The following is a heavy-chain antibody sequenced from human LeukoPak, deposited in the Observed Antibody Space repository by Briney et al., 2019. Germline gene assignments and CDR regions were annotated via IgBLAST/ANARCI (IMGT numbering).Heavy chain of an antibody. D-gene: IGHD6-13*01. CDR1: GFTFSSYA. CDR2: ISYDGSNK. Sequence: GGSLRLSCAASGFTFSSYAMHWVRQAPGKGLEWVAVISYDGSNKYYADSVKGRFTISRDNSKNTLYLQMNSLRAEDTAVYYCARVGQQLVPRYYFDYWGQGTLVTVSS. V-gene: IGHV3-30-3*01. CDR3: ARVGQQLVPRYYFDY. J-gene: IGHJ4*02.